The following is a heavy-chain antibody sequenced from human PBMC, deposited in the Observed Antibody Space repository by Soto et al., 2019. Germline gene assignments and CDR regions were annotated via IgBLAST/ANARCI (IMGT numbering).Heavy chain of an antibody. D-gene: IGHD5-18*01. J-gene: IGHJ6*02. Sequence: QVQLQESGPGLVKPSQTLSLICTVSGGSISSAGYYWSWIRQHPGKGLEWIGYIYYSGRTYYNPSLKIRVTISLDTSKNQFSLKLSSVTAADTAVYFCARAPVDTATYYYGEDVWGQGTTVTVS. CDR2: IYYSGRT. CDR1: GGSISSAGYY. V-gene: IGHV4-31*03. CDR3: ARAPVDTATYYYGEDV.